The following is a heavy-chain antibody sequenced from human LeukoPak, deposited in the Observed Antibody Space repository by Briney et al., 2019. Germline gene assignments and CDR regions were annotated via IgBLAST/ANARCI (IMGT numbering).Heavy chain of an antibody. CDR3: ARTIFGVVIKSWFDP. Sequence: PSETLSLTCTVSGGSISSGDYYWSWIRQPPGKGLEWIGYIYYSGSTYYNPSLKSRVTISVDTSKNQFSLKLSSVTAADTAVYYCARTIFGVVIKSWFDPWGQGTLVTVSS. V-gene: IGHV4-30-4*08. J-gene: IGHJ5*02. CDR1: GGSISSGDYY. D-gene: IGHD3-3*01. CDR2: IYYSGST.